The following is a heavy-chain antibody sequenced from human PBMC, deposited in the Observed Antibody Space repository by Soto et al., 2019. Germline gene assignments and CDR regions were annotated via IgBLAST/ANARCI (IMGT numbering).Heavy chain of an antibody. D-gene: IGHD3-22*01. J-gene: IGHJ4*02. V-gene: IGHV3-33*03. CDR3: VVDTSGLLDY. CDR2: IWYDGNKK. Sequence: PGGSLRLSCAASGFTFSSNSMHWVRQAPGKGLEWVAVIWYDGNKKYYGDSVRGRFTISRDNSKNTLYLEMNSLRAEDTAVYYCVVDTSGLLDYWGQETQVTVSS. CDR1: GFTFSSNS.